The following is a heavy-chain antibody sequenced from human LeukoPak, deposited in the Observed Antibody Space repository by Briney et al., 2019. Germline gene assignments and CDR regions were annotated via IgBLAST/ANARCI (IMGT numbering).Heavy chain of an antibody. CDR2: IYYSGST. CDR3: ASLEMATIKGVDY. Sequence: SETLSLTCTVSGGSISSSSYYWGWIRQPPGKGLEWIGSIYYSGSTYYNPSLKSRVTISVDTSKNQFSLKLSSVTAADTAVYYCASLEMATIKGVDYWGQGTLVTVSS. CDR1: GGSISSSSYY. D-gene: IGHD5-24*01. J-gene: IGHJ4*02. V-gene: IGHV4-39*01.